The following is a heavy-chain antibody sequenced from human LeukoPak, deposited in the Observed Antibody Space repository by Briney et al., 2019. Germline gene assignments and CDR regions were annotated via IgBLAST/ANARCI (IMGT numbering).Heavy chain of an antibody. Sequence: SQTLSLTYAVSGGSISSGGYSWSWIRQPPGKGLEWIGYIYHSGSTYYNPSLKSRVTISVDRSKNQFSLKLSSVTAADTAVYYCARRIGDNWFDPWGQGTLVTVSS. J-gene: IGHJ5*02. CDR1: GGSISSGGYS. D-gene: IGHD1-26*01. CDR2: IYHSGST. CDR3: ARRIGDNWFDP. V-gene: IGHV4-30-2*01.